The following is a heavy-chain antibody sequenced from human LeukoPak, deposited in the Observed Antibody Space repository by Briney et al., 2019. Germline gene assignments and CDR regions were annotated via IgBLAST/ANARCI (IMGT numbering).Heavy chain of an antibody. CDR1: GDSIDSYY. J-gene: IGHJ5*02. V-gene: IGHV4-59*12. D-gene: IGHD2-15*01. Sequence: SETLSLTCTVSGDSIDSYYWSWLRQPPGKGLEWLGYIYYRGTTSYNPFLKSRVTISVDTSKNQFSLKLNSVTAADTVVYYCARYAATGGPNWFDPWGPGTLVTVSS. CDR3: ARYAATGGPNWFDP. CDR2: IYYRGTT.